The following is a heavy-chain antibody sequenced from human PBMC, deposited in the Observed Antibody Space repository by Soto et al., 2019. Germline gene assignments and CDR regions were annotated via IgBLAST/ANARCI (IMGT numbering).Heavy chain of an antibody. D-gene: IGHD3-10*01. CDR1: GFMFNNFG. CDR3: AKDRSPPHLLWRNYFDS. Sequence: GGSLRLSCAASGFMFNNFGMHWVRQAPGKGLEWVAVITYDGSKKYYADSVKGRFTISRDNSKNTLYLQMNSLRTEDAAVYYCAKDRSPPHLLWRNYFDSWGQGTLVTVSS. J-gene: IGHJ4*02. CDR2: ITYDGSKK. V-gene: IGHV3-30*18.